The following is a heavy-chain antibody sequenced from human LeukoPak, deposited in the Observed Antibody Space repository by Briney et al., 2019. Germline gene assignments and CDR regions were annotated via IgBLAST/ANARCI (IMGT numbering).Heavy chain of an antibody. CDR1: GFSFSSFT. D-gene: IGHD2-8*01. Sequence: GGSLRLSCAASGFSFSSFTMNWVRQAPGQGPEWVGFIRSTPIGGTTEYAASVKGRFSISRDDSKSIAYLQMDTLQIEDTGVYYCTTLMSGRPDVWGQGTLVTVAS. V-gene: IGHV3-49*04. CDR3: TTLMSGRPDV. J-gene: IGHJ4*02. CDR2: IRSTPIGGTT.